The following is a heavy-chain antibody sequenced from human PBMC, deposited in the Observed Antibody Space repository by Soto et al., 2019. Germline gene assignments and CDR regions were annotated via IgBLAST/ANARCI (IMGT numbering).Heavy chain of an antibody. Sequence: VHLVQSGAEVKKPGASVKVSCKASDYTFTSYEITWVRQAPGQGLEWMGWISAHNGNTDYAQKLQGRVIVTRDTSTSTAYMELRSLISDDSAVYYCARGRYGDYWGQGALVTVSS. CDR2: ISAHNGNT. CDR1: DYTFTSYE. J-gene: IGHJ4*02. V-gene: IGHV1-18*01. CDR3: ARGRYGDY. D-gene: IGHD1-1*01.